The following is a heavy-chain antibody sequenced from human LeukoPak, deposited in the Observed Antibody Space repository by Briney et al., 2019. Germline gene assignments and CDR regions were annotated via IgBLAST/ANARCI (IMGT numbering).Heavy chain of an antibody. D-gene: IGHD3-22*01. CDR1: GFTFSSYG. V-gene: IGHV3-30*02. J-gene: IGHJ4*02. CDR3: ARQPYYDSSGYEH. CDR2: IRYDGSNK. Sequence: GGSLRLSCAASGFTFSSYGMHWVRQAPGKGLEWVAFIRYDGSNKYYADSVKGRFTISRDNSKNTLYLQMNSLRAEDTAVYYCARQPYYDSSGYEHWGQGTLVTVSS.